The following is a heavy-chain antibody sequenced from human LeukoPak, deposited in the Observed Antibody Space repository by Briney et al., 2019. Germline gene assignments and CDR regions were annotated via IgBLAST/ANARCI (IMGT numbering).Heavy chain of an antibody. Sequence: GGSLRLSCEGSGFTFDDYGMSWVRQAPGKGLEWVSGISWNGGSTYYADSVKGRFTISRDNSKNTLYLQMNSLRAEDTAVYYCAKWVPPPGYSYGYGGPFDYWGQGTLVTVSS. J-gene: IGHJ4*02. CDR1: GFTFDDYG. D-gene: IGHD5-18*01. CDR3: AKWVPPPGYSYGYGGPFDY. V-gene: IGHV3-23*01. CDR2: ISWNGGST.